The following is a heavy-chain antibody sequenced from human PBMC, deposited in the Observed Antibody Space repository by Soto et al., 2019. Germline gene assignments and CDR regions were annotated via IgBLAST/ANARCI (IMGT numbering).Heavy chain of an antibody. D-gene: IGHD2-8*01. CDR1: GYRFISYW. J-gene: IGHJ4*02. CDR2: IEPSDSYT. Sequence: EVQLVQSGAEVKKPGESLRLSCKGSGYRFISYWISWVRQRPGKGLEWVGRIEPSDSYTTYRPSFQGHVTISIDKSINTDYLQWSSLQASDTAMYYCVRHGNGIPYYFDYWGRGTLVPVSS. V-gene: IGHV5-10-1*03. CDR3: VRHGNGIPYYFDY.